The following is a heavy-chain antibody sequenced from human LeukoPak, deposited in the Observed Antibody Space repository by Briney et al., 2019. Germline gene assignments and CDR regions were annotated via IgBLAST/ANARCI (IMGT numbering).Heavy chain of an antibody. D-gene: IGHD6-6*01. CDR2: INGSGNRT. CDR1: GFTFSRNA. Sequence: GGSLRLSCAASGFTFSRNAMGWVRQAAGKGLEWVSAINGSGNRTYYADSVKGRFTISRDNSKNTVYLQMNSLRDEDTAVYYCAGVPWFDPWGQGTLVTVSS. V-gene: IGHV3-23*01. CDR3: AGVPWFDP. J-gene: IGHJ5*02.